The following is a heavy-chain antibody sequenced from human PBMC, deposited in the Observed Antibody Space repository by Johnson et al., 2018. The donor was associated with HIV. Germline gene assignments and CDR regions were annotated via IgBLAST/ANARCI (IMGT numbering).Heavy chain of an antibody. D-gene: IGHD5-18*01. V-gene: IGHV3-66*02. CDR1: GFTVSSNY. CDR2: IYSGGST. Sequence: VQLVESGGGLVQPGGSLRLSCAASGFTVSSNYMSWVRQAPGKGLEWVSVIYSGGSTYYADSVKGRFTISRDNSKNTLYLQMNSLRAEDTAVYYCARDGVYSYGDAFDIWGQGTMVTVSS. J-gene: IGHJ3*02. CDR3: ARDGVYSYGDAFDI.